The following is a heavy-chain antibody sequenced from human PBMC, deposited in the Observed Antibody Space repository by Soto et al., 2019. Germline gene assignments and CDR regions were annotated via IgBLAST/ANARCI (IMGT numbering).Heavy chain of an antibody. D-gene: IGHD4-17*01. CDR3: ATVPHDYGDFNWFDP. V-gene: IGHV3-23*01. Sequence: EVQLLESGGGLVQPGGSLRLSCAASGSTFGAYAMSWVRQTPGKGLEWVSTISNGGSTYYADSVKGRFTISRDKSKATLYLQMNSLRAEDTAVYYCATVPHDYGDFNWFDPWGQGTLVTVSS. J-gene: IGHJ5*02. CDR1: GSTFGAYA. CDR2: ISNGGST.